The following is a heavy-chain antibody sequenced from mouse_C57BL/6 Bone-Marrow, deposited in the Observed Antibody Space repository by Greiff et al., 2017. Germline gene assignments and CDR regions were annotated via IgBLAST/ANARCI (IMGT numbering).Heavy chain of an antibody. V-gene: IGHV1-81*01. CDR1: GYTFTSYG. Sequence: QVQLQQSGAELARPGASVKLSCKASGYTFTSYGISWVKQRTGQGLEWIGEIYPRSGNTYYNEKFKGKATLTADKSSSTAYMVLRSLTSEDSAVYFCARWVYDGYYGFAYWGQGTLVTVSA. J-gene: IGHJ3*01. CDR3: ARWVYDGYYGFAY. CDR2: IYPRSGNT. D-gene: IGHD2-3*01.